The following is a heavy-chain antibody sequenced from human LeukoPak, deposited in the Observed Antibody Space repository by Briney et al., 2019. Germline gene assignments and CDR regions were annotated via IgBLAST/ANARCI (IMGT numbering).Heavy chain of an antibody. V-gene: IGHV4-39*01. CDR2: IYYSGST. CDR1: GGSISSSSYY. Sequence: KPSETLSLTCTVSGGSISSSSYYWGWIRQPPWRGLEWIGSIYYSGSTYYNPSLKSRVTISVDTSKNQYSLKLSSVTAADTAVYYCARLKDTGMDIDYWGQGNLVTVSS. D-gene: IGHD5-18*01. J-gene: IGHJ4*02. CDR3: ARLKDTGMDIDY.